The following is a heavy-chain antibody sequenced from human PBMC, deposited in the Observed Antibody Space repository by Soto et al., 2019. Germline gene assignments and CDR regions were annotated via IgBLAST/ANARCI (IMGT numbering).Heavy chain of an antibody. CDR2: IYYSGST. V-gene: IGHV4-31*03. CDR3: ARGPYYDFWSGYLSFNWFDP. J-gene: IGHJ5*02. CDR1: GGSISSGGYY. Sequence: PSETLSLTCTVSGGSISSGGYYWSWIRQHPGKGLEWNGYIYYSGSTYYNPSLKSRVTISVDTSKNQFSLKLSSLRSEDTAVYYCARGPYYDFWSGYLSFNWFDPWGQGTLVTVSS. D-gene: IGHD3-3*01.